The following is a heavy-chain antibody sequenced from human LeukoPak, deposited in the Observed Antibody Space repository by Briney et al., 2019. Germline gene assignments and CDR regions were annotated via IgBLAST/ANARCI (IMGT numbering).Heavy chain of an antibody. CDR2: INPNSGGT. CDR3: ARGSQLLGFDAFDI. CDR1: GYTFTGYY. D-gene: IGHD2-2*01. Sequence: ASVKVSCKASGYTFTGYYMHWVRQAPGQGLEWMGRINPNSGGTNYAQKFQGRVTITADKSTSTAYMELSSLRSEDTAVYYCARGSQLLGFDAFDIWGQGTMVTVSS. J-gene: IGHJ3*02. V-gene: IGHV1-2*06.